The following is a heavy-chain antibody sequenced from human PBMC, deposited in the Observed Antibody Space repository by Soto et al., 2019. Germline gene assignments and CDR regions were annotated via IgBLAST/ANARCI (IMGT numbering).Heavy chain of an antibody. CDR3: ARRPSSGGVDY. CDR1: GGTFSSYA. V-gene: IGHV1-69*12. D-gene: IGHD6-19*01. CDR2: IIPIFGTA. Sequence: QVQLVQSGAEVKKPGSSVKVSCKASGGTFSSYAISWVRQAPGQGLEWMGGIIPIFGTANYAQKFQGRVTIAADEATGTAYMGLSSLRSEDTAGYYCARRPSSGGVDYWGQGTLVTVSS. J-gene: IGHJ4*02.